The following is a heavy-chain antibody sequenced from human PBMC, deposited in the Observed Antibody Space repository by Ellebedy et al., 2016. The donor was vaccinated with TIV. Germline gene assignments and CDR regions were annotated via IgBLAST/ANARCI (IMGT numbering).Heavy chain of an antibody. CDR2: IYPDDSDT. V-gene: IGHV5-51*01. CDR3: ARQTGSGSYSVFDV. Sequence: GESLKISCEASGYTFINSWIGWVRQMPGKGLEWMGIIYPDDSDTRYGPSFQGRVTMSADKSINTAYLQWSSLRPSDTAMYYCARQTGSGSYSVFDVWGQGTLVTVSS. D-gene: IGHD3-10*01. J-gene: IGHJ4*02. CDR1: GYTFINSW.